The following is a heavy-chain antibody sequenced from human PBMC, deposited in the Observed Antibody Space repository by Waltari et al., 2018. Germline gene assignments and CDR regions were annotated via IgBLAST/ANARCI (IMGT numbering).Heavy chain of an antibody. CDR3: ARDIVVVPAASFWFDP. CDR1: GYTFTGYY. J-gene: IGHJ5*02. CDR2: INPNSGGT. D-gene: IGHD2-2*01. V-gene: IGHV1-2*02. Sequence: QVQLVQSGAEVKKPGASVKVSCKASGYTFTGYYMHWVRQAPGQGLEWMGWINPNSGGTNYAQKFQGRVTMTRETSISTAYMELSRLRSDDTAVYYCARDIVVVPAASFWFDPWGQGTLVTVSS.